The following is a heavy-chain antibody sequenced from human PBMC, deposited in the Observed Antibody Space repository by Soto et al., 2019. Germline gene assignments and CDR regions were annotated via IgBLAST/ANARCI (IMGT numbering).Heavy chain of an antibody. CDR1: GFTFSAYN. V-gene: IGHV3-48*01. CDR3: ARGSSPAPGNEENWYDS. J-gene: IGHJ5*01. Sequence: GGSLRLSCVASGFTFSAYNMNWVRQAPGKGLEWVSYISRSSSNILYADSVKGRFTISRDNAKNSMYLQMNSLRVDDTAVYYCARGSSPAPGNEENWYDSWGQGILVTGSS. D-gene: IGHD2-8*01. CDR2: ISRSSSNI.